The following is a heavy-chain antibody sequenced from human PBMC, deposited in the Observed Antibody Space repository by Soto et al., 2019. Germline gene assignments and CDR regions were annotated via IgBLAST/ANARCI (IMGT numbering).Heavy chain of an antibody. CDR1: GGSISDYY. Sequence: SETLSLTCSVSGGSISDYYWSWVRQPPGKGLEWIGYIYYSGTTNYNPSLKSRVTLSVNTPKNQFSLELSSVTAADTAVYYCATSYDPKPLPSDLRGQGTLVTLSS. D-gene: IGHD5-12*01. CDR3: ATSYDPKPLPSDL. CDR2: IYYSGTT. J-gene: IGHJ5*02. V-gene: IGHV4-59*01.